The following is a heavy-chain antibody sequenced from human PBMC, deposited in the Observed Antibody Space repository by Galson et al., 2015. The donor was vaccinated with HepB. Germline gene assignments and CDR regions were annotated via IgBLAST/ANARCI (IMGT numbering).Heavy chain of an antibody. D-gene: IGHD5-18*01. CDR1: GFTFSDYR. J-gene: IGHJ4*02. CDR2: IGRSSTT. V-gene: IGHV3-48*01. Sequence: SLRLSCAASGFTFSDYRMNWVRQPPGKGLEWISYIGRSSTTYYAESVKGRFTISRDNAKNSLYLQMNSLRAEDTAVYYCAKDKGDSSGYPLLDSWGQGTLVTVSS. CDR3: AKDKGDSSGYPLLDS.